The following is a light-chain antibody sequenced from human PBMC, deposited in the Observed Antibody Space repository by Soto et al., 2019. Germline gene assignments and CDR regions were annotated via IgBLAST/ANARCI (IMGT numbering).Light chain of an antibody. CDR3: LHRYTWPLT. Sequence: EIVLTQSPATLSLSPGERATLSCRASQSVSSYLAWYQHKPGQAPRLLIYDASNRATGIPARFSGSGSGTDFTLTISRLEPGDFAVYYCLHRYTWPLTFGGGTKVAVK. CDR2: DAS. J-gene: IGKJ4*01. V-gene: IGKV3-11*01. CDR1: QSVSSY.